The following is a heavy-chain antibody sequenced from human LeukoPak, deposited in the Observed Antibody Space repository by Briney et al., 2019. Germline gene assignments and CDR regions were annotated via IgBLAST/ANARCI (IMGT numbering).Heavy chain of an antibody. V-gene: IGHV4-34*01. D-gene: IGHD2-2*01. Sequence: SETLSLTCAVYGGSFSGYYWSWIRQPPGKGLEWSGEINHSGSTNYNPSLKSRVTISVDTSKNRFSLKLSSVTAAVTAVYYCARGGYCSSTSCRNWFDPWGQGTLVTVSS. CDR1: GGSFSGYY. J-gene: IGHJ5*02. CDR2: INHSGST. CDR3: ARGGYCSSTSCRNWFDP.